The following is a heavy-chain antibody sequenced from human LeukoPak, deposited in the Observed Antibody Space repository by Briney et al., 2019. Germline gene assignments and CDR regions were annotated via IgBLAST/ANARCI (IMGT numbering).Heavy chain of an antibody. J-gene: IGHJ6*03. CDR2: IYYSGST. CDR3: ARASRVELYYYYYYMDV. V-gene: IGHV4-30-4*08. Sequence: SQTLSLTCTVSGGSISSGDYYWSWIRQPPGKGREWIGYIYYSGSTYYNPSLKSRVTISVDTSKNQFSLKLSSVTAADTAVYYRARASRVELYYYYYYMDVWGKGTTVTVSS. CDR1: GGSISSGDYY. D-gene: IGHD1-26*01.